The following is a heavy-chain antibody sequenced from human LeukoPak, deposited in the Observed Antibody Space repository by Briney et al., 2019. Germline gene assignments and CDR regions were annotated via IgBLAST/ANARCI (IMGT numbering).Heavy chain of an antibody. CDR1: GGTFSSYA. V-gene: IGHV1-69*05. CDR2: IIPIFGTA. J-gene: IGHJ5*02. D-gene: IGHD2-2*01. CDR3: ARAQFLGYCSGTSCTQNWFDP. Sequence: SVKVSCKASGGTFSSYAISWVRQAPGQGLEWMGGIIPIFGTANYAQKFQGRVTITTDDSTSTAYMELSSLRSEDTAVYYCARAQFLGYCSGTSCTQNWFDPWGQGTLVTVSS.